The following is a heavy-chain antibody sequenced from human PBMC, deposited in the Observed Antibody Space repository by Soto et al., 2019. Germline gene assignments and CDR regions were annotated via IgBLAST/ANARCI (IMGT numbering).Heavy chain of an antibody. Sequence: GVLRLSCAASGFTFSTYWMNWVRQAPGKGLEWVAKIKQDGSEKYYVDSVKGRFTISRDNAKTSLYLQMNSLRAEDTAVYYCARDGTDDAFDIWGQGTMVTVSS. CDR2: IKQDGSEK. CDR1: GFTFSTYW. CDR3: ARDGTDDAFDI. J-gene: IGHJ3*02. V-gene: IGHV3-7*03.